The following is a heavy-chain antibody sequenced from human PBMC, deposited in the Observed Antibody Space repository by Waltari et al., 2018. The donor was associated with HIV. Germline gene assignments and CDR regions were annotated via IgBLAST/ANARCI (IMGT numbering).Heavy chain of an antibody. CDR3: ARDTGTTFFYWFDP. D-gene: IGHD1-1*01. CDR2: ISAYNDDT. V-gene: IGHV1-18*01. J-gene: IGHJ5*02. CDR1: GYTFSNYG. Sequence: QVQLVQSGAEVKKPGTSVKVSCKASGYTFSNYGISWVRQAPGQGFEWMGWISAYNDDTDYAQNLQGRVTMTTDTSTSTAYMELRNLRSDDTAVYYCARDTGTTFFYWFDPWGQGTLVTVSS.